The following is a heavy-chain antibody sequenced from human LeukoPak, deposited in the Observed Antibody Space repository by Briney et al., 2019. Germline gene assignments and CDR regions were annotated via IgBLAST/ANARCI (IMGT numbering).Heavy chain of an antibody. CDR2: IIPIFGTA. V-gene: IGHV1-69*05. CDR3: ARSLAAGTKYYYYYMDV. Sequence: KVSCKASGGTFSSYAISWVRQAPGQGLEWMGGIIPIFGTANYAQKFQGRVTITTDESTSTAYMELSSLRSEDTAVYYCARSLAAGTKYYYYYMDVWGKGTTVTVSS. CDR1: GGTFSSYA. J-gene: IGHJ6*03. D-gene: IGHD6-13*01.